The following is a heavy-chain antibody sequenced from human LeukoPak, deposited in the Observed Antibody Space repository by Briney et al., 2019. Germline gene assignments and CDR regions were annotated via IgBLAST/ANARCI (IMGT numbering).Heavy chain of an antibody. D-gene: IGHD5-18*01. V-gene: IGHV3-7*01. Sequence: GGSLRLSCAASGFTFSSYWMSWVRQAPGKGLEWVANIKQDGSEKYYVDSVKGRFTISRDNAKSSLYLQMNSLRAEDTAVYYCAREGRIQLWLSGFDYWGQGTLVTVSS. J-gene: IGHJ4*02. CDR3: AREGRIQLWLSGFDY. CDR1: GFTFSSYW. CDR2: IKQDGSEK.